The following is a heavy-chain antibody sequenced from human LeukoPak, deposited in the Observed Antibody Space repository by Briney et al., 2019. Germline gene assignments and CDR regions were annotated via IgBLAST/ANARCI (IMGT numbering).Heavy chain of an antibody. CDR2: IWYDGSNK. D-gene: IGHD3-3*01. CDR3: ARDGSFWRGYPYYFDY. CDR1: GFTFSSYG. V-gene: IGHV3-33*01. Sequence: GGSLRLSCAASGFTFSSYGMHWVRQAPGKGLEWVAIIWYDGSNKYYADSVKGRFTVSRDNSKNTLYLQMNSLRAEDTAVYYCARDGSFWRGYPYYFDYWGQGTLVTVSS. J-gene: IGHJ4*02.